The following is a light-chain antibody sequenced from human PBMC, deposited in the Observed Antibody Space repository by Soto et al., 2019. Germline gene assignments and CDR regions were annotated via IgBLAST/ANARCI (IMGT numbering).Light chain of an antibody. CDR2: ETS. J-gene: IGKJ2*01. Sequence: IQMTQSPSSLSASVGDRVTITCRASQSLGRRLTWYQQQPGEAPKLLIYETSNLQNGVPSRFSGSGSETDFTLTINSLHPEDFATYYCQQSFGPPYTFGQGTKVE. CDR1: QSLGRR. V-gene: IGKV1-39*01. CDR3: QQSFGPPYT.